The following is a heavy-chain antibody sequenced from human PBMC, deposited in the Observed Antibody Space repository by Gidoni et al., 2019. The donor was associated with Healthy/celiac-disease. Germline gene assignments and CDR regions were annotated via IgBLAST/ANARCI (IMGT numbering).Heavy chain of an antibody. CDR3: ARENEITGTYRYFDL. D-gene: IGHD1-20*01. CDR2: IYTSGST. CDR1: GGSISSGSYY. Sequence: QVQLQESGPGLVKPSQTLSLTCTVSGGSISSGSYYWSWIRQPAGKGLEWIGRIYTSGSTNYNPSLKSRVTISVDTSKNQFSLKLSSVTAADTAVYYCARENEITGTYRYFDLWGRGTLVTVSS. J-gene: IGHJ2*01. V-gene: IGHV4-61*02.